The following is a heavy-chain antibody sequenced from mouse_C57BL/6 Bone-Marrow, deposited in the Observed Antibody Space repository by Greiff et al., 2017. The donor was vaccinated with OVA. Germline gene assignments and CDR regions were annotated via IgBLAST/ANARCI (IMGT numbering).Heavy chain of an antibody. Sequence: EVQLQESGPGLVKPSQSLSLTCSVTGYSITSGYYWNWIRQFPGNKLEWMGYISYDGSNNYNPSLKNRISITRDTSKNQFFLKLNSVTTEDTATYYCASSHYGSSYWYFDVWGTGTTVTVSS. CDR3: ASSHYGSSYWYFDV. CDR1: GYSITSGYY. J-gene: IGHJ1*03. V-gene: IGHV3-6*01. D-gene: IGHD1-1*01. CDR2: ISYDGSN.